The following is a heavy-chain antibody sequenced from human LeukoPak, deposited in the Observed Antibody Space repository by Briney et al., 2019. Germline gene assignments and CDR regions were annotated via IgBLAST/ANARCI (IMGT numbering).Heavy chain of an antibody. V-gene: IGHV4-34*01. J-gene: IGHJ5*02. CDR2: INHSGST. D-gene: IGHD6-19*01. CDR3: ASRGEGQWPYGYWFDP. CDR1: GGSFSGYY. Sequence: PSETLSLTCAVYGGSFSGYYWSWIRQPPGKGLEWIGEINHSGSTNYNPSLKSRVTISVDTSKNQFSLKLSSVTAADTAVYYCASRGEGQWPYGYWFDPWGQGTLVTVSS.